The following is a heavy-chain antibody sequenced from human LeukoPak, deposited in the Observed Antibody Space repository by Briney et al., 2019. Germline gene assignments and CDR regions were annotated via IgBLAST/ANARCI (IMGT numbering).Heavy chain of an antibody. V-gene: IGHV1-46*01. Sequence: TSVKVSCEASGYTFTRFHMYWGRQAPGRRLEWMGVIDTYGRSKTHNQNFQGKLTVTRDTSTSPVYMELSNLRPEDTAMYYCARLGYSSGADYWGQGTLVTVSS. CDR3: ARLGYSSGADY. D-gene: IGHD5-18*01. CDR1: GYTFTRFH. J-gene: IGHJ4*02. CDR2: IDTYGRSK.